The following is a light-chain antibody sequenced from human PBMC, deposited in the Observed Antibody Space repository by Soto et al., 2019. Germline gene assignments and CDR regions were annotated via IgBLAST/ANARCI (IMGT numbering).Light chain of an antibody. V-gene: IGLV1-51*01. CDR1: RSNIGYNY. CDR2: DTN. J-gene: IGLJ2*01. CDR3: GAWDSSLSAMV. Sequence: QSVLTQPPSLSAAPGQKVTISCSGTRSNIGYNYVSWYQQVPGAAPRLLIYDTNKRPSGIPDRFSGSKSGTSATLGITGLQAGDEADYYCGAWDSSLSAMVFGGGTKLTVL.